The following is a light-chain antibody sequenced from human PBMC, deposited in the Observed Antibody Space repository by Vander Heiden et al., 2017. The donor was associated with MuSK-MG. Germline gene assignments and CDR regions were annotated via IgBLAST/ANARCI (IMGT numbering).Light chain of an antibody. J-gene: IGKJ2*01. CDR3: RQCVQLRST. CDR2: EGS. V-gene: IGKV2D-29*01. CDR1: QSLLHRDGKTY. Sequence: DIVLSQPPPSLPVTPAQPASLACKSSQSLLHRDGKTYLYWYLQKPGQPPQLLIYEGSNRGAGVPERISGSGSGTDFTLKITRVEAEEIGIYYCRQCVQLRSTLGPGTKMEIK.